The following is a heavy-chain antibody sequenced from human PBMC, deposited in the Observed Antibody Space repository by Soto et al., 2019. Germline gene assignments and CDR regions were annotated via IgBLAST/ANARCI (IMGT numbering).Heavy chain of an antibody. V-gene: IGHV3-30-3*01. D-gene: IGHD1-1*01. CDR2: ISYDGSNK. CDR3: ARGGRAGQDDVIDY. Sequence: PGGSLRLSCAASGFTFSSYAMHWVRQAPGKGLEWVAVISYDGSNKYYADSVKGRFTISRDNSKNTLYLQMNSLRAEDTAVYYCARGGRAGQDDVIDYWGQGTLVTVSS. CDR1: GFTFSSYA. J-gene: IGHJ4*02.